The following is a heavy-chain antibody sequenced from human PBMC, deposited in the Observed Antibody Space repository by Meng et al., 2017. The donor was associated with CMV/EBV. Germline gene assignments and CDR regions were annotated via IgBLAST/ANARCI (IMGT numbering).Heavy chain of an antibody. CDR3: AAGTSPLSDY. V-gene: IGHV4-39*07. D-gene: IGHD6-13*01. CDR1: GGSISSSSYY. CDR2: IYYSGST. J-gene: IGHJ4*02. Sequence: GSLRLSCTVSGGSISSSSYYWGWIRQPPGKGLEWIGSIYYSGSTYYNPSLKSLVTISVDTSKNQFSLKLSYVTAADTAVYYCAAGTSPLSDYWGQGTLVTVSS.